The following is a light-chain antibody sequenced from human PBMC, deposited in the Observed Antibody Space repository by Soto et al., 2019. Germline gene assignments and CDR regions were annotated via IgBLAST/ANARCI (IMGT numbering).Light chain of an antibody. CDR2: DAS. CDR1: QSIGSW. Sequence: DIQMTHSRSTLSASVLDIVSITFRASQSIGSWLAWYQQKPGKAPNLLIYDASSLERGVPSRFSGSGSGTEFTLTISSLQPDDFATYYCQKYNSYSGKFGQGTKVDIK. V-gene: IGKV1-5*01. CDR3: QKYNSYSGK. J-gene: IGKJ1*01.